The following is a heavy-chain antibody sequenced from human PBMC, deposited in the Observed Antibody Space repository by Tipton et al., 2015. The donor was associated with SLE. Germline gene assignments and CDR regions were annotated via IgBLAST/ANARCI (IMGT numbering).Heavy chain of an antibody. J-gene: IGHJ6*02. V-gene: IGHV3-74*01. CDR3: VKDMRAIQEADYGLDV. D-gene: IGHD1-1*01. Sequence: QLVQSGGVVQPGGSLRLSCAASGFTFSDYGMHWVRQVPGKGLVWVARINEDGGITSYADSVRGRFTISRDNAKNSLYLQLDSLRPEDTALYYCVKDMRAIQEADYGLDVWGHGTTVIVSS. CDR1: GFTFSDYG. CDR2: INEDGGIT.